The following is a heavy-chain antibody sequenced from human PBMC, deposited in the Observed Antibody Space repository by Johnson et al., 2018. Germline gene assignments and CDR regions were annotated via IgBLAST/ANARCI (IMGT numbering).Heavy chain of an antibody. CDR1: GFRISSYW. J-gene: IGHJ1*01. D-gene: IGHD4-17*01. CDR3: ARSPFGSDYPRAEYFQH. CDR2: INQDESEK. Sequence: VQLVQCGGGLVQPGGSLRLSCVVSGFRISSYWMSWVRQGPGKGLEWVANINQDESEKYYVGYVKGRFTISRDNAKNSLYLQMNSLRAEDTAVSYCARSPFGSDYPRAEYFQHWGQGTLVTVSS. V-gene: IGHV3-7*01.